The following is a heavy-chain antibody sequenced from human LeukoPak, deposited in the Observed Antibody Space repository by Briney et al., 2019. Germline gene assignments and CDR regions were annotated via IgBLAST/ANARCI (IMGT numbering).Heavy chain of an antibody. V-gene: IGHV1-2*02. Sequence: ASVKVSCKASVYTFTGYYLHWVRQAPGQGLEWIGWIKGNFGDTYYTENFQGRVTMTRDTSASTAYMELSGLESGDTALYFCARGWKWLHPYGMDVWGQGTTVSVSS. CDR2: IKGNFGDT. CDR3: ARGWKWLHPYGMDV. J-gene: IGHJ6*02. CDR1: VYTFTGYY. D-gene: IGHD5-12*01.